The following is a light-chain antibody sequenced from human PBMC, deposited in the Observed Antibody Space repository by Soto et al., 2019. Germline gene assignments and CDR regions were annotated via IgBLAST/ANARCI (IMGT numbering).Light chain of an antibody. J-gene: IGLJ1*01. Sequence: QSVLTQPASVSGSPGQSITISCTGTSSDVGVYNYVSWYQQHPGKVPKLMIYEVSNRPSGVSNRFSGSKSGNTASLTISGLQAEDEADYYCMSYRTTNPLVFGTGTKVTVL. CDR1: SSDVGVYNY. V-gene: IGLV2-14*01. CDR2: EVS. CDR3: MSYRTTNPLV.